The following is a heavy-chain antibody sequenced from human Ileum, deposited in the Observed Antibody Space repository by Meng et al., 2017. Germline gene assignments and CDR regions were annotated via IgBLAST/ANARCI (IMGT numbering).Heavy chain of an antibody. CDR2: AGT. CDR1: GGSVSTSDYQ. D-gene: IGHD7-27*01. CDR3: ARDHWGSLDY. J-gene: IGHJ4*02. Sequence: QVQLPESGPGLVRPSDTLSLICTASGGSVSTSDYQWGWIRQPPGKGLEWIGYAGTNYNPSLKSRVTISVDTSKRQFSLKLTSVTAADTAVYYCARDHWGSLDYWGQGILVTVSS. V-gene: IGHV4-61*08.